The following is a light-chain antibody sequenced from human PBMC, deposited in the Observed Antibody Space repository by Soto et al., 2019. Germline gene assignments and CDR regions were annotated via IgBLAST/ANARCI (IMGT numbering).Light chain of an antibody. Sequence: IVFTQAPCTLSLSPGERATLACRASQSVCSSYLAWYQQKPGQAPRLLIYGASSRATGIPNRFSGSGSGTDFTLTISRLESEDFAVYYCQQYGSSPITFGQGTRLEIK. V-gene: IGKV3-20*01. CDR3: QQYGSSPIT. CDR1: QSVCSSY. CDR2: GAS. J-gene: IGKJ5*01.